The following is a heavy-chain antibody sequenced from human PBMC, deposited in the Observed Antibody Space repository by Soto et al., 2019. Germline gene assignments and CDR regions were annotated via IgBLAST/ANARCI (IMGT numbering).Heavy chain of an antibody. Sequence: SQTLSLTCAISGDSVSSNSAAWNWIRQSPSRGLEWLGRTYYRSKWYNDYAVSVKSRITINPDTSKNQFSLQLNSVTPEDTAVYYCSRGGLIVGENWFDPWGQGTLVTVSS. V-gene: IGHV6-1*01. CDR2: TYYRSKWYN. CDR1: GDSVSSNSAA. J-gene: IGHJ5*02. CDR3: SRGGLIVGENWFDP. D-gene: IGHD3-22*01.